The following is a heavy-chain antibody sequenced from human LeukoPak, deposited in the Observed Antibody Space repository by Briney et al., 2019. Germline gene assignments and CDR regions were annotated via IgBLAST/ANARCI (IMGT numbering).Heavy chain of an antibody. V-gene: IGHV1-2*02. CDR2: INPNSGGT. Sequence: ASVKVSCKASGYTFTGYYMHWVRQAPGQGLEWMGWINPNSGGTNYAQKFQGRVTMTRVTSISTAYMELSRLRSGDTAVYYCARDRAVAGYYYYGMDVWGQGTTVTVSS. J-gene: IGHJ6*02. CDR1: GYTFTGYY. D-gene: IGHD6-19*01. CDR3: ARDRAVAGYYYYGMDV.